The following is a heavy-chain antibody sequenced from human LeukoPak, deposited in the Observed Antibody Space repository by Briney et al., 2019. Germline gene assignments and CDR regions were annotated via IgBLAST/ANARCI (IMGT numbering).Heavy chain of an antibody. Sequence: PGGSLRLSCAGSGFTFSSYAMSWVRQAPGKGLEWVSGISSGGGSTYYADSVKGRFTISRDNSKNTLDLEMNSLRAEDTAVYYCAREVRSSFHAFDIWGQGTMVTVSS. CDR3: AREVRSSFHAFDI. CDR2: ISSGGGST. CDR1: GFTFSSYA. V-gene: IGHV3-23*01. D-gene: IGHD6-6*01. J-gene: IGHJ3*02.